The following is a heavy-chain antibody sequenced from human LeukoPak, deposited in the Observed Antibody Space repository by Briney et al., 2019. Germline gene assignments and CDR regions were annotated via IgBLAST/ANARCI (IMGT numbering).Heavy chain of an antibody. Sequence: ASVKVSCKASGYTFTSYYMHWVRQAPGQGLEWMGIINPSGGSTSYAQKFQGRVTMTRDTSTSTVYMELSSLRSEDAAVYYCAREDIVVVPAAMNHRANQNWFDPWGQGTLVTVSS. D-gene: IGHD2-2*01. J-gene: IGHJ5*02. CDR1: GYTFTSYY. V-gene: IGHV1-46*01. CDR2: INPSGGST. CDR3: AREDIVVVPAAMNHRANQNWFDP.